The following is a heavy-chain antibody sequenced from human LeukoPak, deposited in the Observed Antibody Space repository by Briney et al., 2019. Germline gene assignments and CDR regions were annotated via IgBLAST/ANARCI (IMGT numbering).Heavy chain of an antibody. Sequence: ASVNVSCKASGYTFTSYYMHWVRQAPGQGLEWMGIINPSGGSTSYAQKFQGRVTMTRDMSTSTVYMELSSLRSEDTAVYYCARAVILTGYYPDYWGQGTLVTVSS. D-gene: IGHD3-9*01. V-gene: IGHV1-46*01. J-gene: IGHJ4*02. CDR3: ARAVILTGYYPDY. CDR2: INPSGGST. CDR1: GYTFTSYY.